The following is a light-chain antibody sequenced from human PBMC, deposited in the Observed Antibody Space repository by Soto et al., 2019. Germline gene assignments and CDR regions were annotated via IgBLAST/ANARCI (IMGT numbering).Light chain of an antibody. CDR2: GAS. V-gene: IGKV3-15*01. J-gene: IGKJ1*01. CDR1: QSVSSN. Sequence: EIVMTQSPATLSVSPGERATLSCRASQSVSSNLAWYQQKPGQAPRLLIYGASTRATGIPAMFSGSGSATEFTLTISSLQSEDFAVYYCQQYNNWPPTFGQGTKVEIK. CDR3: QQYNNWPPT.